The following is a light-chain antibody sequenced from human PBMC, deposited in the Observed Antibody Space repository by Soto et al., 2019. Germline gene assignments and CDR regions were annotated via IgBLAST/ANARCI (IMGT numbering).Light chain of an antibody. CDR2: DAS. J-gene: IGKJ4*01. V-gene: IGKV1-33*01. CDR1: QDITNH. Sequence: DIQMTQSPSSLSASVGDTVTITCQASQDITNHLNWYQQKPGKAPNLLIYDASHLETGVPSRFSGSGSGTYFTLTISSLQPEDFATYYCQQSYSTPLTFGGGTKVEIK. CDR3: QQSYSTPLT.